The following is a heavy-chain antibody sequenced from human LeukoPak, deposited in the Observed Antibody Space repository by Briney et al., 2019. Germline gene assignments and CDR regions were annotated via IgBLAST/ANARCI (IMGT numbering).Heavy chain of an antibody. Sequence: PGGSLRLSCAGSGFTFSDFHMSWIRQAPGKGLEWVSYISFFGSSMYYADSVKGRFTISRDNAKNLVFLQMNSLRAEDTGVYYCVRRGYTVVTMSDYWGRGTLVTVSS. CDR1: GFTFSDFH. CDR2: ISFFGSSM. V-gene: IGHV3-11*01. D-gene: IGHD2-21*02. J-gene: IGHJ4*02. CDR3: VRRGYTVVTMSDY.